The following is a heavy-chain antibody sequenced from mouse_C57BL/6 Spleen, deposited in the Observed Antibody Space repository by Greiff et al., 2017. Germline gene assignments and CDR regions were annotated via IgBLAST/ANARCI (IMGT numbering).Heavy chain of an antibody. CDR1: GYSFTSYY. Sequence: QVQLKESGPELVKPGASVQISCKASGYSFTSYYIHWVKQRPGQGLEWIGWIYPGSGTTKYNEKFKGKATLTADTSSSPAYLQLSSLTSEDSAVYYCARGQTAFDYWGQGTTLTVSS. J-gene: IGHJ2*01. CDR2: IYPGSGTT. CDR3: ARGQTAFDY. V-gene: IGHV1-66*01.